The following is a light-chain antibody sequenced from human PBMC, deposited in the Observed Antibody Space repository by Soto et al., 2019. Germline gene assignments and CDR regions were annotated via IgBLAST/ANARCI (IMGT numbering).Light chain of an antibody. CDR1: QSISSW. V-gene: IGKV1-5*03. Sequence: DIQMTQSPSTLSASVGDRVTITCRASQSISSWLAWYQQKPGKAPKLLIYKASSLESGVPSRFSGGGSGTEFTLTISSLQPDDFATYYCQQYHSYPLTCGGGTKVEFK. CDR2: KAS. J-gene: IGKJ4*01. CDR3: QQYHSYPLT.